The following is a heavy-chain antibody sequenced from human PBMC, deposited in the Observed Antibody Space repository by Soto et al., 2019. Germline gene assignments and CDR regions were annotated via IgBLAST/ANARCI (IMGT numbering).Heavy chain of an antibody. CDR3: ARFGERSYYYYGMDV. CDR1: GGSFGIHY. D-gene: IGHD1-1*01. J-gene: IGHJ6*02. V-gene: IGHV4-34*01. Sequence: QVQLQQWGAGLLKPSETLSLTCSVYGGSFGIHYWSWIRQTPGKGLAWIGEINHSGSTNYNPSLKSRVTISVDTSKNQFSLKLSSVTAADTAVYYCARFGERSYYYYGMDVWGQGTSATVSS. CDR2: INHSGST.